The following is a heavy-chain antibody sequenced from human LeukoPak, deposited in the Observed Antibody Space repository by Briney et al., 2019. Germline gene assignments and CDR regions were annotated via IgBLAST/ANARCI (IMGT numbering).Heavy chain of an antibody. J-gene: IGHJ4*02. CDR2: IRYDGSNK. CDR1: GFTFSSYG. V-gene: IGHV3-30*02. D-gene: IGHD3-22*01. Sequence: PGGSLRLSCAASGFTFSSYGMHWVRQAPGKGLEWVAFIRYDGSNKYYADSVKGRFTISRDNSKNTLYPQMNSLRAEDTAVYYCAKVPYYYDSSGYFGGSYFDYWGQGTLVTVSS. CDR3: AKVPYYYDSSGYFGGSYFDY.